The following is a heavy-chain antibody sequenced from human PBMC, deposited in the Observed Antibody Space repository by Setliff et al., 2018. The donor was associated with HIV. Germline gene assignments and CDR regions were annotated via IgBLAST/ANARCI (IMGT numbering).Heavy chain of an antibody. CDR3: ARGYSGSYYEDAFDI. V-gene: IGHV1-46*01. CDR1: GYTFTSYY. J-gene: IGHJ3*02. Sequence: GASVKVSCKVSGYTFTSYYIHWVRQAPGQGLGWMGIINPSGGSTSYAQRFQGRVTMTRDTSTSTVYMELGSLRSEDTAVYYCARGYSGSYYEDAFDIWGQGTMVTVSS. D-gene: IGHD1-26*01. CDR2: INPSGGST.